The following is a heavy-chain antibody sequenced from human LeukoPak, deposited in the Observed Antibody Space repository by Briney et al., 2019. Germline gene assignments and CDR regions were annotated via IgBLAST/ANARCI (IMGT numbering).Heavy chain of an antibody. Sequence: SETLSLTCTVSGGSISSGSYYWSWIRQPAGKGLEWIGRIYTSGSTNYNPSLKSRVTISVDTSKNQFSLKLSSVTAADTAVYYCARRDYYESYFDDWGQGTLVTVSS. V-gene: IGHV4-61*02. CDR3: ARRDYYESYFDD. CDR1: GGSISSGSYY. D-gene: IGHD3-22*01. CDR2: IYTSGST. J-gene: IGHJ4*02.